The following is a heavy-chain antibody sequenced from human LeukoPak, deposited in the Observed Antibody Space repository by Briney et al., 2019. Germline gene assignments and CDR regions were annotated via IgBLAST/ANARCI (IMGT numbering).Heavy chain of an antibody. J-gene: IGHJ4*02. Sequence: GRSLRLSCAASGFTFSSYGMHWVRQAPGKGLEWVAVIRYDGSNKYYADSVKGRFTISRDNSKNTLYLQMNSLRAEDTAVYYCARDINYFDYWGQGTLVTVSS. D-gene: IGHD3-10*01. CDR3: ARDINYFDY. V-gene: IGHV3-33*01. CDR2: IRYDGSNK. CDR1: GFTFSSYG.